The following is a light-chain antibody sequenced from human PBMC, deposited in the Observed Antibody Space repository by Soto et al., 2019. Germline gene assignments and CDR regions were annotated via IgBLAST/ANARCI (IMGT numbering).Light chain of an antibody. CDR3: QQYTTYSVT. V-gene: IGKV1-5*03. CDR2: RAS. CDR1: QSVSDW. Sequence: DIQMTQSPSTLSASVGDRVTITCRASQSVSDWLAWYQQKPGKAPNLLIYRASHLESGAPSRFSGSGSGTEFFLTISSLQPDDFATYYCQQYTTYSVTFGQGTKVEIK. J-gene: IGKJ1*01.